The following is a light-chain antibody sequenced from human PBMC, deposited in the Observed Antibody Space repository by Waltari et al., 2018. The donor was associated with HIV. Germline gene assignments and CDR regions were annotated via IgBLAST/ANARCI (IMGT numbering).Light chain of an antibody. CDR3: QQYYSTRT. V-gene: IGKV4-1*01. Sequence: DIVMTRSPDSLAVSLGERATINCKSSQRVLYNSNNKNYLAWYQQKPGQPPKLLIYWASTRESGVPDRFSGSGSGTDFTLTISSLQAEDVAVYYCQQYYSTRTFGQGTKVEIK. CDR1: QRVLYNSNNKNY. CDR2: WAS. J-gene: IGKJ1*01.